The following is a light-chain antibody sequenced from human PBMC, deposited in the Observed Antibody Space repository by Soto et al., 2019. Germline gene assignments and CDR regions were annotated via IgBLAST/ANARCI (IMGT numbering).Light chain of an antibody. CDR3: KHYNSYSEA. CDR2: DAS. J-gene: IGKJ1*01. V-gene: IGKV1-5*01. CDR1: QSIGEW. Sequence: DIQMTQSPSTLSASVGDRVTITCRASQSIGEWLAWYQHKPGKAHKLLIYDASNLDSGVQSRFSGSGSGTEFTLTIRSLQPDDFATYYCKHYNSYSEAFGQGTKVDIK.